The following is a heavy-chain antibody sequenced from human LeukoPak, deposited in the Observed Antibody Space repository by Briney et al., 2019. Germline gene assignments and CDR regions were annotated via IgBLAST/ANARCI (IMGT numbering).Heavy chain of an antibody. Sequence: GGSLRLSCAASGFTFSNYAMSWVRQAPGKGLEWVSTISGTGANTYYADSVKGRFTISRDNSKSTLYLQMNSLRVEDAAVYYCAKRRYDTSSLDWFDPWGQGTLVTVSS. V-gene: IGHV3-23*01. J-gene: IGHJ5*02. CDR1: GFTFSNYA. CDR2: ISGTGANT. D-gene: IGHD6-13*01. CDR3: AKRRYDTSSLDWFDP.